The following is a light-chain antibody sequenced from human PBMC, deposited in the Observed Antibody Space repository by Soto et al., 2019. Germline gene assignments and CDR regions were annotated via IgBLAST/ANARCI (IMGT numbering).Light chain of an antibody. CDR3: QQSYSTPT. Sequence: DIQMTQSPSSLSASVGDRVTITCRASQSMSSYLNWYHQKPGQAPKLLIYAAYSLQSGVPSRFSGSGSGTDFTLTISSLQPEDFATYYCQQSYSTPTFGQGTKVDIK. J-gene: IGKJ1*01. V-gene: IGKV1-39*01. CDR1: QSMSSY. CDR2: AAY.